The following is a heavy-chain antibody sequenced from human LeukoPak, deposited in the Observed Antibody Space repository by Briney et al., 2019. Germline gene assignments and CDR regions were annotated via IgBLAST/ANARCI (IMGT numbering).Heavy chain of an antibody. Sequence: PSETLSLTCTVSGGSISSYYWSWIRQPAGKGLEWIGRIYTSGSTNYNPSLKSRVTMSVDTSKNQFSLKLSSVTAADTAVYYCARDGGYTRVVVAATPPDAFDIWGQGIMVTVSS. CDR3: ARDGGYTRVVVAATPPDAFDI. CDR2: IYTSGST. V-gene: IGHV4-4*07. CDR1: GGSISSYY. J-gene: IGHJ3*02. D-gene: IGHD2-15*01.